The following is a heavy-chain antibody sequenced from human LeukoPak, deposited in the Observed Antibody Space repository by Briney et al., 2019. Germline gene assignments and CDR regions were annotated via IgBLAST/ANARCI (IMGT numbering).Heavy chain of an antibody. Sequence: SETLSLTCAVYGGSFSGYYWSWIRQPPGKGLEWIGEISHSGSTNYNPSLKSRVTISVDTSKNQFSLKLSSVTAADTAVYYCARAPGRGYQLLWGQGTLVTVSS. J-gene: IGHJ4*02. CDR2: ISHSGST. CDR1: GGSFSGYY. D-gene: IGHD2-2*01. V-gene: IGHV4-34*01. CDR3: ARAPGRGYQLL.